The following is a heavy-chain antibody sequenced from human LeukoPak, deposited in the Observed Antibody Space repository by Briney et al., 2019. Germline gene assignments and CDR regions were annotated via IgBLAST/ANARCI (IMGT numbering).Heavy chain of an antibody. CDR1: GFTVSSNY. CDR2: IYSGGST. V-gene: IGHV3-66*02. Sequence: GGSLRLSCAASGFTVSSNYMSWVRQAPGKGPEWVSVIYSGGSTYYADSVKGQFTISRDNSNNTLYLQMNSLRPEDTAVYYCARGAGTTVYYMDVWGKGTTVTVSS. CDR3: ARGAGTTVYYMDV. D-gene: IGHD1-7*01. J-gene: IGHJ6*03.